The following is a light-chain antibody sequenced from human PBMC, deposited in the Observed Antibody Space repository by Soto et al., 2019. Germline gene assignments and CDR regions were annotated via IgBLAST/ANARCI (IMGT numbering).Light chain of an antibody. CDR2: YAS. J-gene: IGKJ4*01. V-gene: IGKV1D-43*01. Sequence: AIRMTQSPFSLSASVGARVTITCWASQGISSYLAWYQQKPAKAPKIFIYYASSLQRGVPSRFSGSGSGTDYTLTISSLQPEDFATYYCQQYYSTPFGGGTKVEIK. CDR1: QGISSY. CDR3: QQYYSTP.